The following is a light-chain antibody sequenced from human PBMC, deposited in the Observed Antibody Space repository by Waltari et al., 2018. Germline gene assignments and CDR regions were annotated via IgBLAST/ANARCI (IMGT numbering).Light chain of an antibody. CDR1: QSVDDY. CDR3: QQYDNKST. Sequence: DIQMTQSPSTVSASAGDRVTVTCRASQSVDDYVAWYQQQTGKAPKLLIYKTSLLDSGVPSRFSGSGAATEFTLTISSLQPDDFATYYCQQYDNKSTFGQGTKVEIK. CDR2: KTS. J-gene: IGKJ1*01. V-gene: IGKV1-5*03.